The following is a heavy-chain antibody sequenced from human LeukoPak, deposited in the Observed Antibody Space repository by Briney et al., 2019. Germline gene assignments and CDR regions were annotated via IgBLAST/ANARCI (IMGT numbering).Heavy chain of an antibody. Sequence: PGGSLRLSCAASGFTFSSYAMSWVRQAPGKGLEWVSAISGSGGSTYYADSVKGRFTISRDNSKNTLYLQMNSLRAEDTAVYYCAKAGYSSGWGAPGLRWSDPWGQGTLVTVSS. V-gene: IGHV3-23*01. D-gene: IGHD6-19*01. J-gene: IGHJ5*02. CDR1: GFTFSSYA. CDR3: AKAGYSSGWGAPGLRWSDP. CDR2: ISGSGGST.